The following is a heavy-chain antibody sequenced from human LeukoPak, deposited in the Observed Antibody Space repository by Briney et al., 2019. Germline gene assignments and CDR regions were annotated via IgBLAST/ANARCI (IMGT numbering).Heavy chain of an antibody. CDR3: SRESGAFCPFGY. Sequence: PSETLSLTCTVSGGSISSYYWSWIRQPAGKGLEWIGRIYTSGSTNYNPSLKSRVTMSLDESRSQLSLDLTSVTAADTAIYYCSRESGAFCPFGYWGQGTLVIVPP. D-gene: IGHD1-26*01. J-gene: IGHJ4*02. V-gene: IGHV4-4*07. CDR2: IYTSGST. CDR1: GGSISSYY.